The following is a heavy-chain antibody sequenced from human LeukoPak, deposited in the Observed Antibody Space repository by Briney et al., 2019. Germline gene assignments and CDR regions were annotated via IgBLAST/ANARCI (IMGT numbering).Heavy chain of an antibody. V-gene: IGHV3-64D*06. CDR1: GFTFSDYA. D-gene: IGHD1-1*01. CDR2: IMSNGRST. Sequence: PGGSLRLSCSGSGFTFSDYAMFWVRQAPGKGLEYVSAIMSNGRSTYLADTVKDRFTISRDNSKNMLYLQMSSLRPEDTAVYYCVKAKYYSWSDGSSFDCWGQGTLVTVFS. CDR3: VKAKYYSWSDGSSFDC. J-gene: IGHJ4*02.